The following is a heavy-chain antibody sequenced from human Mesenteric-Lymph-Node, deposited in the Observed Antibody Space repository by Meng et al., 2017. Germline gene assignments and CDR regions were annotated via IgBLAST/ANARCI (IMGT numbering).Heavy chain of an antibody. J-gene: IGHJ4*02. V-gene: IGHV3-74*03. CDR3: ARGRTWQQWDYILDH. CDR2: IGKDGSIT. D-gene: IGHD5-24*01. Sequence: GGSLRLSCSASGFTFSSYWMHWVRQAPGKGLVWVSRIGKDGSITKYADSVKGRFTISRDNAKNTVYLQMNSLGAEDTAVYYCARGRTWQQWDYILDHWGQGSLVTVSS. CDR1: GFTFSSYW.